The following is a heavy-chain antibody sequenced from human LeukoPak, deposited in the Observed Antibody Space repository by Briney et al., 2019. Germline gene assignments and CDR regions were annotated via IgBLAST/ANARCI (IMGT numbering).Heavy chain of an antibody. CDR1: GGSITSGTYY. CDR2: MVYTGRT. V-gene: IGHV4-39*01. J-gene: IGHJ4*02. Sequence: PSETLSLTCSVSGGSITSGTYYWDWIRQPPGKGLEWIGTMVYTGRTDYNPSLKSRVTISVDTSKNQFSLKVTSVTAADTAVYYCASGKELAFFLGDWGQGTLVAVSS. D-gene: IGHD1-26*01. CDR3: ASGKELAFFLGD.